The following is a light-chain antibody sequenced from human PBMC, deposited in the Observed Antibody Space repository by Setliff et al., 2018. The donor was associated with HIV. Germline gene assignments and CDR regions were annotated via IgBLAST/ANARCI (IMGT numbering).Light chain of an antibody. V-gene: IGLV2-14*03. J-gene: IGLJ1*01. CDR1: RSDVGGYDY. CDR2: NVN. Sequence: QSALAQPASVSGSPGQSITISCTGTRSDVGGYDYVSWYQHHPGKAPKLIIYNVNKRPSGVSNRLSGSKSGNTASLTISGLQAEDEADYYCTSYTTSSSPYDFGSGTKVTVL. CDR3: TSYTTSSSPYD.